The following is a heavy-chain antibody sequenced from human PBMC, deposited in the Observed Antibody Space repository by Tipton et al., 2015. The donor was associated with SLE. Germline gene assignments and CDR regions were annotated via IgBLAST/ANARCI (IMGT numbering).Heavy chain of an antibody. Sequence: TLSLTCSVSGGSINTHYWSWIRQPPGKGLEWIGYIYYTGITNYNPSLKSRVTISIDTSKNQFSLKLSSVTAADTAVYYCARVIRGVIWYFDLWGRGTLVTVSS. CDR3: ARVIRGVIWYFDL. V-gene: IGHV4-59*11. D-gene: IGHD3-10*01. CDR2: IYYTGIT. J-gene: IGHJ2*01. CDR1: GGSINTHY.